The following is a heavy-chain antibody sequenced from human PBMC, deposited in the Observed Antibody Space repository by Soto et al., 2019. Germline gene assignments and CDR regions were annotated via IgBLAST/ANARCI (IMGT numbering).Heavy chain of an antibody. V-gene: IGHV4-39*01. D-gene: IGHD6-13*01. CDR3: ARHGSGQQLVG. CDR2: INYSGST. J-gene: IGHJ4*02. Sequence: QLQLQESGPGLVKPSETLSLTCAVSGGSISSSTYYWGWIRQPPGKGLEWIGSINYSGSTYYNPSLKSRVTISVDTSKNQFSLKLSSATAADTAVYYCARHGSGQQLVGWGQGTLVTVSS. CDR1: GGSISSSTYY.